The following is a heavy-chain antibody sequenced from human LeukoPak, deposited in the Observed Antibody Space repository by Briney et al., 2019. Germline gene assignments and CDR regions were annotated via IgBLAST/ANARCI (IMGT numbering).Heavy chain of an antibody. J-gene: IGHJ4*02. V-gene: IGHV4-31*03. D-gene: IGHD6-19*01. CDR1: GGSISSGGYY. CDR2: IYYSGST. Sequence: SQTLSLTCTVSGGSISSGGYYWSWIRQHPGKGLEWIGYIYYSGSTYYNPSLKSRVTISVDTSKNQFSLKLSSVTAADTAVYYCASTRYSSGWTRSFDYWGQGTLVTVSS. CDR3: ASTRYSSGWTRSFDY.